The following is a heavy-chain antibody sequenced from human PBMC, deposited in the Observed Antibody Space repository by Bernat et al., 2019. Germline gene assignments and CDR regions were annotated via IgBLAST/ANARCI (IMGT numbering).Heavy chain of an antibody. CDR3: AKDQGYSYGSGSYYPY. V-gene: IGHV3-23*01. D-gene: IGHD3-10*01. Sequence: EVQLLESGGGLVEPGGSLRLSCVASGFTFSSYAMSWVRQAPGKGLEWVSAISGSGGSTYYADSVKGRFTISRDNSKSTLYLQMNSLRAEDTAVYYCAKDQGYSYGSGSYYPYWGQGTLVTVSS. CDR1: GFTFSSYA. J-gene: IGHJ4*02. CDR2: ISGSGGST.